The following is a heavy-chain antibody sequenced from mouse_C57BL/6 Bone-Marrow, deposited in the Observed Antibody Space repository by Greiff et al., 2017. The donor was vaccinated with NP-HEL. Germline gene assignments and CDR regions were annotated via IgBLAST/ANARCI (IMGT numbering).Heavy chain of an antibody. Sequence: QVQLQQPGAELVKPGASVKLSCKASGYTFTSYWMQWVKQRPGQGLEWIGEIDPSDSYTNYNQKFKGKATLTVDTSSSTAYMQLSSLTSEDSAVYYCARLPDYYGSRTYFDYWGQGTTLTVSS. CDR1: GYTFTSYW. V-gene: IGHV1-50*01. CDR2: IDPSDSYT. CDR3: ARLPDYYGSRTYFDY. D-gene: IGHD1-1*01. J-gene: IGHJ2*01.